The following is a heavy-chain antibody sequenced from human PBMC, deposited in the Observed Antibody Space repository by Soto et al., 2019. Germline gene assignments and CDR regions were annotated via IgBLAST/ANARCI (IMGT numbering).Heavy chain of an antibody. J-gene: IGHJ4*02. CDR3: ARAPPPRGYSGYDLRVRFDY. D-gene: IGHD5-12*01. V-gene: IGHV4-34*01. CDR2: INHSGST. CDR1: GGSFSGYY. Sequence: SETLSLTCAVYGGSFSGYYWSWIRQPPGKGLEWIGEINHSGSTNYNPSLKSRVTISVDTSKNQFSLKLSSVTAADTAVYYCARAPPPRGYSGYDLRVRFDYWGQGTLVTVSS.